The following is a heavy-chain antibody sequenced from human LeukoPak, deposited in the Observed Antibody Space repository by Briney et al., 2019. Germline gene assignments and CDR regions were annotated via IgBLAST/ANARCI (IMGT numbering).Heavy chain of an antibody. Sequence: ASVKVSCKASGYTFTGCYMHWVRQAPGQGLEWMGWINPNSGGTNYVQRFQGRVTMTRDTSISTAYMELSRLRSDDTAVYYCARGEYYDRSAYCFDWGQGTLVTVSS. CDR3: ARGEYYDRSAYCFD. D-gene: IGHD3-22*01. CDR1: GYTFTGCY. V-gene: IGHV1-2*02. J-gene: IGHJ4*02. CDR2: INPNSGGT.